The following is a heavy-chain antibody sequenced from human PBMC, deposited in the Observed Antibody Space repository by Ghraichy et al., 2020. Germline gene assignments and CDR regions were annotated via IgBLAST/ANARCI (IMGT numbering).Heavy chain of an antibody. CDR3: ARDPPTVTRGEGAFDI. J-gene: IGHJ3*02. CDR2: IYHSGST. V-gene: IGHV4-38-2*02. Sequence: SETLSLTCTVSGYSISSGYYWGWIRQPPGKGLEWIGSIYHSGSTYYNPSLKSRVTISVDTSKNQFSLKLSSVTAADTAVYYCARDPPTVTRGEGAFDIWGQGTMVTVSS. D-gene: IGHD4-17*01. CDR1: GYSISSGYY.